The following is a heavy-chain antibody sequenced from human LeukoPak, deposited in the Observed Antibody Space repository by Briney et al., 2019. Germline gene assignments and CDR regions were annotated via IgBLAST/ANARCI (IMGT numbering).Heavy chain of an antibody. D-gene: IGHD4-17*01. V-gene: IGHV4-59*01. CDR2: IYYSGST. CDR1: GGSISSYY. Sequence: SETLSLTCTVSGGSISSYYRSWIRQPPGKGLEWIGYIYYSGSTNYNPSLKSRVTISVDTSKNQFSLKLSSVTAADTAVYYCAREWAVTTTNLVAFDIWGQGTMVTVSS. J-gene: IGHJ3*02. CDR3: AREWAVTTTNLVAFDI.